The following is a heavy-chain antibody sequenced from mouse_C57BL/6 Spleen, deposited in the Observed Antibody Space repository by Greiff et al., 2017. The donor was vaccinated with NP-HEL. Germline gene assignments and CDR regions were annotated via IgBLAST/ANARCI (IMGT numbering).Heavy chain of an antibody. CDR1: GYTFTSYW. Sequence: VKLQQPGAELVKPGASVKVSCKASGYTFTSYWMHWVKQRPGQGLEWIGRIHPSDSDTNYNQKFKGKATLTVDKSSSTAYMQLSSLTSEDSAVYYCAIEGNSNRFAYWGQGTLVTVSA. J-gene: IGHJ3*01. CDR2: IHPSDSDT. CDR3: AIEGNSNRFAY. D-gene: IGHD2-5*01. V-gene: IGHV1-74*01.